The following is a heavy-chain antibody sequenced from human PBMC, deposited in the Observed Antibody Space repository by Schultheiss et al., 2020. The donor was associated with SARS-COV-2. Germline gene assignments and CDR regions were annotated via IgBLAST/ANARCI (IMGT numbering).Heavy chain of an antibody. Sequence: SVKVSCKASGGTFSSYAISWVRQAPGQGLEWMGWINPNSGGTNYAQKFQGRVTITADESTSTAYMELSSLRSDDTAVYYCARDWDSSGDYYGMDVWGQGTTVTVSS. J-gene: IGHJ6*02. CDR3: ARDWDSSGDYYGMDV. CDR1: GGTFSSYA. V-gene: IGHV1-69*13. CDR2: INPNSGGT. D-gene: IGHD3-22*01.